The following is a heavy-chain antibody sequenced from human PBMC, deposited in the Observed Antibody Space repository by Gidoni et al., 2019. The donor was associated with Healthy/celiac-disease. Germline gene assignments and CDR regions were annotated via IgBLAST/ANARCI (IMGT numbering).Heavy chain of an antibody. V-gene: IGHV4-31*03. J-gene: IGHJ3*02. CDR3: AREKDLPSQHDAFDI. CDR1: GGSISSGGYY. CDR2: IYYSGST. Sequence: QVQLQESGPGLVKPTQTLSLTCTVSGGSISSGGYYWSWIRQHPGKGLEWIGYIYYSGSTYYNPSLKSRVTISVDTSKNQFSLKLSSVTAADTAVYYCAREKDLPSQHDAFDIWGQGTMVTVSS.